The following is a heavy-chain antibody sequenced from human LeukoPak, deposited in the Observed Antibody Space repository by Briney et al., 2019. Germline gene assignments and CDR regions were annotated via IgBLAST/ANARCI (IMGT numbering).Heavy chain of an antibody. V-gene: IGHV1-46*01. J-gene: IGHJ4*02. Sequence: ASVKVSCKASGYTCTSHYVHWVRQAPGQGPEWMGMINPSGGGTSYSQKFQGRVTMTRDTSTTTLYMDLSSLRSEDTAVYYCARSPITNIWYYFDYWGQGTLVTVSS. CDR3: ARSPITNIWYYFDY. CDR2: INPSGGGT. CDR1: GYTCTSHY. D-gene: IGHD2-8*02.